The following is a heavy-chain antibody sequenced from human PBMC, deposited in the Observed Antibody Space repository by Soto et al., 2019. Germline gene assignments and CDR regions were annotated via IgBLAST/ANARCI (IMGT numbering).Heavy chain of an antibody. CDR1: GDSISSYY. J-gene: IGHJ5*02. CDR3: ARGVATIGP. CDR2: IYYSGST. D-gene: IGHD5-12*01. Sequence: QVQLQESGPRLVKPSETLSLTGTVSGDSISSYYWSWIRQPPGKGLEWIGYIYYSGSTNYNPSLKSRVTISVDTPKNQFSLKLTSVTAADTAVYYCARGVATIGPWGQGTLVTVSS. V-gene: IGHV4-59*01.